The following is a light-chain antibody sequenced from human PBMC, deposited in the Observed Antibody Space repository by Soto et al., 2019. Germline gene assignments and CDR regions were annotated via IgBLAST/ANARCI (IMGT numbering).Light chain of an antibody. J-gene: IGKJ4*01. CDR3: QQYNNWPPLT. Sequence: EFVLTQSPATLSVSPGERATLFCRASQSISSNLAWYQQKAGQAPRLLIYGTSTRATGIAARFSGSGSGTEFTLTISSLQSEDFGIYYCQQYNNWPPLTFGGGTKVEIK. CDR1: QSISSN. V-gene: IGKV3-15*01. CDR2: GTS.